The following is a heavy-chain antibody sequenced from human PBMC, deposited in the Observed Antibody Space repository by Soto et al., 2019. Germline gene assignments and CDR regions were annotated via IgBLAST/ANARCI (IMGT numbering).Heavy chain of an antibody. J-gene: IGHJ4*02. V-gene: IGHV3-30-3*01. CDR2: ISYDGSNK. CDR3: ARDSKLNNPDYYDSSGYLFDY. CDR1: GFTFSSYA. Sequence: GGSLRLSCAASGFTFSSYAMHWVRQAPGKGLEWVAVISYDGSNKYYADSVKGRFTISRDNSKNTLYLQMNSLRAEDMAVYYCARDSKLNNPDYYDSSGYLFDYWGQGTLVTVSS. D-gene: IGHD3-22*01.